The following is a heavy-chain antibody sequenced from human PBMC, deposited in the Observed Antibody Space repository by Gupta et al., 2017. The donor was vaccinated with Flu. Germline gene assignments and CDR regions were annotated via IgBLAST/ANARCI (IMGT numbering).Heavy chain of an antibody. Sequence: QVQLVESGGGVVTPGRSLRLSCAASGFTFGSYAMHWVRQAPGKGLEWVAVISYDGSNKYYADSVKSRFTISRDNSKNNMYLQMNSLRAEDTAVYYCARTSSFDYWGQGTLVTVSS. V-gene: IGHV3-30-3*01. CDR2: ISYDGSNK. J-gene: IGHJ4*02. CDR1: GFTFGSYA. CDR3: ARTSSFDY.